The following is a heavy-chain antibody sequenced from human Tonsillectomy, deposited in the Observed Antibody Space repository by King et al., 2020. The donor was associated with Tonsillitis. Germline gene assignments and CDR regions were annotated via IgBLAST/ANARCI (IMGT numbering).Heavy chain of an antibody. J-gene: IGHJ5*02. Sequence: VQLVESGAEVKKPGESLRISCKGSGYSFTSYWISWGRQMPGKGLEWMGRIDPSDSYTNYSPSFQGHVTISADKSISTAYLQWSSLKASDTAMYYCARHYYDSSGYYYVFFDPWGQGTLVTVSS. CDR2: IDPSDSYT. V-gene: IGHV5-10-1*03. D-gene: IGHD3-22*01. CDR3: ARHYYDSSGYYYVFFDP. CDR1: GYSFTSYW.